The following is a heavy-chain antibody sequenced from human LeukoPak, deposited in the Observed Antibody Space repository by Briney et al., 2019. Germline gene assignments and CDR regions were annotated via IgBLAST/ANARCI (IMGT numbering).Heavy chain of an antibody. D-gene: IGHD3-22*01. CDR1: GGSFSGYY. Sequence: SETPSLTCAVYGGSFSGYYWSWIRQPPGKGLEWIGEINHSGSTNYNPPLKSRVTISVDTSKNQFSLKLSSVTAADTAVYYCAREDRGVVVITTLDAFDIWGQGTMVTVSS. V-gene: IGHV4-34*01. J-gene: IGHJ3*02. CDR3: AREDRGVVVITTLDAFDI. CDR2: INHSGST.